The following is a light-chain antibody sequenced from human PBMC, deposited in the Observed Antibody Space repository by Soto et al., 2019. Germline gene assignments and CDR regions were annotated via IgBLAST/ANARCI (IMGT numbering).Light chain of an antibody. Sequence: ELVLTQSPDTLSLSPGEGATLSCRASQSISGTYLAWYQQKPGLAPRLVIYGASRRATGIPDRFSGSGSGTDFTLTISRLEPEDFAVYFCQHYTNSPWTFGHGTKVEIK. CDR1: QSISGTY. V-gene: IGKV3-20*01. CDR2: GAS. CDR3: QHYTNSPWT. J-gene: IGKJ1*01.